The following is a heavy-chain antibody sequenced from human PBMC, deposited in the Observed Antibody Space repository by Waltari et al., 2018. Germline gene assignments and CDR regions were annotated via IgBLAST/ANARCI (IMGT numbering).Heavy chain of an antibody. CDR1: GFTLSRYW. CDR2: IKQDGSEK. D-gene: IGHD2-2*01. J-gene: IGHJ5*02. V-gene: IGHV3-7*01. CDR3: SRDSTPGEFDP. Sequence: EVQLVESGGGLVQPGGSLRLSCAASGFTLSRYWMSWVRQAPGKGLGWLANIKQDGSEKYYVDSVKGRFTISRDNAKNSLYLQMNSLRAEDTAVYYCSRDSTPGEFDPWGQGTLVTVSS.